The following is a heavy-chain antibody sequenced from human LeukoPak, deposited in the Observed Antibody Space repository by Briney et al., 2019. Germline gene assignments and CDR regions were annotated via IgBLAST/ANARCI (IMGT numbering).Heavy chain of an antibody. CDR3: AKVTSIPDSSSWYDY. Sequence: GGSLRLSCAASGFTFSGSALHWVRQASGKGLEWVGRIRSTANGYATAYAASVKGRFTISRDDSKNTAYLQMDSLKTEDTAVYYCAKVTSIPDSSSWYDYWGQGTLVTVSS. V-gene: IGHV3-73*01. CDR2: IRSTANGYAT. D-gene: IGHD6-13*01. J-gene: IGHJ4*02. CDR1: GFTFSGSA.